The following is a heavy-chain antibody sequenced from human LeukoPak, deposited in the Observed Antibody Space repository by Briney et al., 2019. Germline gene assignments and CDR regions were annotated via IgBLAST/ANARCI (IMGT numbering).Heavy chain of an antibody. J-gene: IGHJ5*02. CDR2: INHSGST. CDR1: GGSMSGFF. D-gene: IGHD2-2*01. Sequence: PSETLSLTCTVSGGSMSGFFWTWIRQPPGKGLEWIGEINHSGSTNYNPSLKSRVTISVDTSKNQFSLKLSSVTAADTAVYYCARRGWLPAATMNWFDPWGQGTLVTVSS. CDR3: ARRGWLPAATMNWFDP. V-gene: IGHV4-34*01.